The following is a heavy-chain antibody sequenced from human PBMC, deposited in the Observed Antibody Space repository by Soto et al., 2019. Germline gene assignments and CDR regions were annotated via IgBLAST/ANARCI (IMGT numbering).Heavy chain of an antibody. CDR1: GFGLSSYA. Sequence: GSLRLSCAASGFGLSSYALSWVRQAPGSVLEWVSVISGSGGATYYADSVKGRFTISRDNSKNTLYLQMNSVRAEDTAVYYCAKSTWDDLRPSFWGQGTPVTVSS. CDR3: AKSTWDDLRPSF. J-gene: IGHJ4*02. D-gene: IGHD1-26*01. V-gene: IGHV3-23*01. CDR2: ISGSGGAT.